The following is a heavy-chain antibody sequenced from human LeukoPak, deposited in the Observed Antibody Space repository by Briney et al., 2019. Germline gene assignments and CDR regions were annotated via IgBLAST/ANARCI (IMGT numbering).Heavy chain of an antibody. CDR1: GFPFIFFE. D-gene: IGHD6-19*01. V-gene: IGHV3-48*03. J-gene: IGHJ4*02. Sequence: SGGSLRLSCAVSGFPFIFFEINWVRQAPGKGLEWVSNIASSGRTRYYADSVKGRFSISRDNAKNSLYLQMNTLRVEDTGVYYCALLAVASDFDYWGQGALVTVSS. CDR3: ALLAVASDFDY. CDR2: IASSGRTR.